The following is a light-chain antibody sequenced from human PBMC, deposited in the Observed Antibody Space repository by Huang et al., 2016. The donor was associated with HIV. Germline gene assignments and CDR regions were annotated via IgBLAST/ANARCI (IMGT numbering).Light chain of an antibody. CDR2: AAS. Sequence: DIQMTQSPSSLSASVGDRVTITCRARQGISNSLAWYQQKPGKAPKLLLYAASRLESCGPSRFSGSGSGTDYTLTISSLQPEDFATYYCQQYYSTPTFGQGTKVEIK. J-gene: IGKJ1*01. CDR3: QQYYSTPT. V-gene: IGKV1-NL1*01. CDR1: QGISNS.